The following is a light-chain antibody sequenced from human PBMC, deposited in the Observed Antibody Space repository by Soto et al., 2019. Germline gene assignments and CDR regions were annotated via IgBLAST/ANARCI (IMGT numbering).Light chain of an antibody. V-gene: IGLV2-11*01. J-gene: IGLJ2*01. CDR2: DVS. CDR1: SSDVGGYNY. Sequence: QSALTQPRSVSGSPGQSVTISCTGTSSDVGGYNYVSWYQQHPSKAPKLMIYDVSKRPSGVPDRFSGSKSGNTASLTISGLQAGDEADYYCCSYAGSYTLVFGGGTKLTVL. CDR3: CSYAGSYTLV.